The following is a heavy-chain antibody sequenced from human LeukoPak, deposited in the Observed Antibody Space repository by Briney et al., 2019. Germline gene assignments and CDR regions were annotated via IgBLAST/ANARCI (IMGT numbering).Heavy chain of an antibody. J-gene: IGHJ4*02. CDR1: GFTFSSYA. D-gene: IGHD2/OR15-2a*01. CDR2: ISGSGGST. V-gene: IGHV3-23*01. CDR3: AKGSMRTGFDS. Sequence: HPGGSLRLSCAASGFTFSSYAMNWVRQAPGKGLEWVSGISGSGGSTFYADSVKSRFTISRDNSKNTLYLQMNSLRAEDTAVYYCAKGSMRTGFDSWGQGTLVTVCS.